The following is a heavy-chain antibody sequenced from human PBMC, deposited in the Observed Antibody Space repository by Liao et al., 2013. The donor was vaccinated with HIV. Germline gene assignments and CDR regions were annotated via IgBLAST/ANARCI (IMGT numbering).Heavy chain of an antibody. CDR2: IYYSGNT. J-gene: IGHJ4*02. CDR3: ARVVTMIVGPTYYFDY. Sequence: QLQLQESGPGLVKPSETLSLTCTVSGGSISSSSYYWGWIRQPPGKGLEWIGSIYYSGNTYYNPSLKSRVSISVDTSKNQFSLKLSSVTAADTAVFYCARVVTMIVGPTYYFDYWGQGTLVTVSS. CDR1: GGSISSSSYY. V-gene: IGHV4-39*07. D-gene: IGHD3-22*01.